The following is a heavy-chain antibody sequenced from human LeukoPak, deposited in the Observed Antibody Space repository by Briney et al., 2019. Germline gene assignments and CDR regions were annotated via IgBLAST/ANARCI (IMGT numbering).Heavy chain of an antibody. CDR3: ARVGWGLFDY. D-gene: IGHD7-27*01. CDR1: GFTFSSYG. V-gene: IGHV3-30*03. CDR2: ISYDGSNK. J-gene: IGHJ4*02. Sequence: GGPLRLSCAASGFTFSSYGMHWVRQAPGKGLEWVALISYDGSNKYYADSVKGRFTISRDNSKNTLYLQMNSLRAEDTAVYYCARVGWGLFDYWGQGTLVTVSS.